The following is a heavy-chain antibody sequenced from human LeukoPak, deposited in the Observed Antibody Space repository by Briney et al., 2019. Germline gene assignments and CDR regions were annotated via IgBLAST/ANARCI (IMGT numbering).Heavy chain of an antibody. CDR2: IIPIFGTA. J-gene: IGHJ4*02. CDR1: GGTFSSYA. Sequence: SVKVSCKASGGTFSSYAISWVRQAPGQGLEWMGGIIPIFGTANYAQKFQGRVTITADESTSTAYMELSSLRSEDTAVYYCARGLWFGDENPPYFDYWGQGILVTVSS. V-gene: IGHV1-69*13. CDR3: ARGLWFGDENPPYFDY. D-gene: IGHD3-10*01.